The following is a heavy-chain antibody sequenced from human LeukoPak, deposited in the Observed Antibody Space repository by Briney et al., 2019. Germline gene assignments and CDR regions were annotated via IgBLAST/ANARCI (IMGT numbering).Heavy chain of an antibody. D-gene: IGHD6-19*01. CDR1: GFTFRNYG. V-gene: IGHV3-30*18. J-gene: IGHJ4*02. Sequence: GRSLRLSCAASGFTFRNYGMHWVRQAPGKGLEWVSIISYDGSNKYYADSVKGRFTISRDNSKNTLYPQMNSLRAEDTAVYYCAKEPDSSGWSRYFDYWGQGTLVTVSS. CDR2: ISYDGSNK. CDR3: AKEPDSSGWSRYFDY.